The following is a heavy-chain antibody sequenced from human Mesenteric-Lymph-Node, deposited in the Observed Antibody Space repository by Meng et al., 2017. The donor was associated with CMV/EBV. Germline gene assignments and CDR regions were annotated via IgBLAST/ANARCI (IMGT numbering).Heavy chain of an antibody. CDR1: GASIRNYY. Sequence: SETLSLTCTVSGASIRNYYWSRIRQPPGKGLEWLGFVSYSGDTSYNPSLKSRVTLSIDTSKNQFSLKLNSVTAVDTAVHYCARDTGLQGYGLDVWGQGTTVTVSS. CDR3: ARDTGLQGYGLDV. J-gene: IGHJ6*02. CDR2: VSYSGDT. V-gene: IGHV4-59*13. D-gene: IGHD4-11*01.